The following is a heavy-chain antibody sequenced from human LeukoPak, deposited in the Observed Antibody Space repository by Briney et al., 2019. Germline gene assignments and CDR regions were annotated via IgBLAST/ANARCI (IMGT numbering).Heavy chain of an antibody. V-gene: IGHV3-23*01. CDR3: GKDLGHL. J-gene: IGHJ4*02. CDR1: GFTFSNYA. CDR2: TSGSGGST. Sequence: PGGSLRLSCAASGFTFSNYAMSWVRQAPGKGLEWVSGTSGSGGSTYYADSVKGRFTISRDNSKNTLYLQMDSLRAEDTAVYYCGKDLGHLWGQGTLVTVSS.